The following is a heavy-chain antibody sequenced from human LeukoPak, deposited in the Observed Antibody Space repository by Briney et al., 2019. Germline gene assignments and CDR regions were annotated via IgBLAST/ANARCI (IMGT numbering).Heavy chain of an antibody. CDR1: GGSISSSSYY. D-gene: IGHD2-15*01. J-gene: IGHJ4*02. V-gene: IGHV4-39*01. Sequence: PSETLSLTCTVSGGSISSSSYYWGWIRQPPGKGLEWIGSIYYSGSTYYYYNPSLKSRVTTSVDTSKNQVSLKLSSVTVADTAVYYCARHRRYCSGGSCYLYDYWGQGTLVTVSS. CDR2: IYYSGSTYY. CDR3: ARHRRYCSGGSCYLYDY.